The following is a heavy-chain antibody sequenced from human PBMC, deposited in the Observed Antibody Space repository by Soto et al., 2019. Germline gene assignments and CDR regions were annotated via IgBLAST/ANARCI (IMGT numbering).Heavy chain of an antibody. J-gene: IGHJ4*02. CDR1: GFTFSNAW. CDR3: TTDHRDMVRGVFHDY. V-gene: IGHV3-15*07. CDR2: IKSKTDGGTT. Sequence: GGSLRLSCAASGFTFSNAWMNWVRQAPGKGLEWVGRIKSKTDGGTTDYAAPVKGRFTISRDESKNTLYLQMNSLKTEDTAVYYCTTDHRDMVRGVFHDYWGQGTLVTVSS. D-gene: IGHD3-10*01.